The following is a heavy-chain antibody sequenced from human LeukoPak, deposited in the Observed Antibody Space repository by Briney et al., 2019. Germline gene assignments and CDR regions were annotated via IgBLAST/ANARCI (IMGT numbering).Heavy chain of an antibody. CDR3: AMETTVKDNNWFDP. CDR2: IDPSDSYT. CDR1: GYSFTSYW. D-gene: IGHD4-17*01. J-gene: IGHJ5*02. V-gene: IGHV5-10-1*01. Sequence: GESLKISCQGSGYSFTSYWISWVRQMPGNGLEWMGRIDPSDSYTNYSPSFQGHVTISADKSISTAYLQWSSLKASDTAMYYCAMETTVKDNNWFDPWGQGTLVTVSS.